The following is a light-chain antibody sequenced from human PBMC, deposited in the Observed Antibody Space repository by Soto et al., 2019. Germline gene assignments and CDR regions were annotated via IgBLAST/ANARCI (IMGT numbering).Light chain of an antibody. J-gene: IGKJ1*01. CDR1: QSINSD. Sequence: EIVLTQSPGTLCLSPGETTRLSCRASQSINSDVAWYQQKPGQAPRLLIYAASARATGIPERFSGGGSGTDFTLSISRLEPEDFAVYHCHQYGSAPRTFGQGTKVDIK. CDR3: HQYGSAPRT. CDR2: AAS. V-gene: IGKV3-20*01.